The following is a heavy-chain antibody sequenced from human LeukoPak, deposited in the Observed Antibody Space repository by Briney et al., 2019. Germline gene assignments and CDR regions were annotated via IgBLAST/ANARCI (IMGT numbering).Heavy chain of an antibody. D-gene: IGHD3-3*02. J-gene: IGHJ4*02. CDR2: ISDSGGAI. Sequence: GGSLRLSCAASGFTFSTYALNWVHQAPGKGLEWVSAISDSGGAIFYADSVKGRFTMSRDNSKNSLFLQMNSLRVEDTAVYYCARIGSAAFTDYWGQGALVTVSS. CDR1: GFTFSTYA. CDR3: ARIGSAAFTDY. V-gene: IGHV3-23*01.